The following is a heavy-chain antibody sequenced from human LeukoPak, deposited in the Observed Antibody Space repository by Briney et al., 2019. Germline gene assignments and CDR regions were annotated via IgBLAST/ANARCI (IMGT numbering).Heavy chain of an antibody. CDR1: GYSFTSYW. CDR3: ARLDYYDSSGYDNWFDP. Sequence: GEPLKISCKGSGYSFTSYWIGWVRQMPGKGLEWMGIIYPGDSDTRYSPSFQGQVTISADKSISTAYLQWSSLKASDTAMYYCARLDYYDSSGYDNWFDPWGQGTLVTVSS. J-gene: IGHJ5*02. V-gene: IGHV5-51*01. D-gene: IGHD3-22*01. CDR2: IYPGDSDT.